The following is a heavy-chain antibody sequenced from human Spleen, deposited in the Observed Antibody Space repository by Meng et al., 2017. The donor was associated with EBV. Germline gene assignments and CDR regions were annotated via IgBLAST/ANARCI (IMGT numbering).Heavy chain of an antibody. D-gene: IGHD6-19*01. Sequence: GQEQVGASGARATTSTVPGASSTSFYYGTWFRQPPGRGLGWIGGVHDTGSTYYSPSLKSRVTVSVDTSKNQFSLRLTSVTAADTAVYYCARPFPSWQSPRLDPFGAWGQGTLVTVSS. CDR1: GASSTSFYY. V-gene: IGHV4-39*01. CDR2: VHDTGST. CDR3: ARPFPSWQSPRLDPFGA. J-gene: IGHJ5*02.